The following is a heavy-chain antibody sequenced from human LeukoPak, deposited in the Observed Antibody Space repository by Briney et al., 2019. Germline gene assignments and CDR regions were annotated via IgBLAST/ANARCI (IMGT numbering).Heavy chain of an antibody. CDR3: AREPRPRGGWFVSD. J-gene: IGHJ4*02. D-gene: IGHD6-19*01. V-gene: IGHV1-2*02. CDR2: INPNSGGA. Sequence: ASVKVSCKASGYRFTDYYMHWVRQAPGQGLEWMGWINPNSGGAKYAQNFEGRVTMSRDTSITTAYMELSRLISDDTAVYYCAREPRPRGGWFVSDWGQGTLVTVSS. CDR1: GYRFTDYY.